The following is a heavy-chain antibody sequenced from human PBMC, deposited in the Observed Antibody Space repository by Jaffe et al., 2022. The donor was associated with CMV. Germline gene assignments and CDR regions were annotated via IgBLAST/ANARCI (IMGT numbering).Heavy chain of an antibody. CDR1: GGSISSYY. D-gene: IGHD3-3*01. CDR2: IYYSGST. J-gene: IGHJ6*03. V-gene: IGHV4-59*08. CDR3: ARQDFWSGYPPQEGDYYYYYYMDV. Sequence: QVQLQESGPGLVKPSETLSLTCTVSGGSISSYYWSWIRQPPGKGLEWIGYIYYSGSTNYNPSLKSRVTISVDTSKNQFSLKLSSVTAADTAVYYCARQDFWSGYPPQEGDYYYYYYMDVWGKGTTVTVSS.